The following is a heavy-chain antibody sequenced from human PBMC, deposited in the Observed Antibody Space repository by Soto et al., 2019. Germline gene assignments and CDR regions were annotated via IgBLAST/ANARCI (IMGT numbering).Heavy chain of an antibody. CDR1: GYTFTSYY. CDR3: AKSITVTTLAIDC. V-gene: IGHV1-46*01. J-gene: IGHJ4*02. Sequence: ASVKVSCKASGYTFTSYYMNWVRQAPGQGLGWRGIINPSGGSTSYAQKFQGRVTVTRDTSTSTVYMELSSLRSEATAVYYCAKSITVTTLAIDCWGQGTLVTVSS. CDR2: INPSGGST. D-gene: IGHD1-7*01.